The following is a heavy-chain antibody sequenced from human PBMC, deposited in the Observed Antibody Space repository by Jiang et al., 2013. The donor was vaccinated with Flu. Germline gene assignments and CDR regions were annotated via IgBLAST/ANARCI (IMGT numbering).Heavy chain of an antibody. J-gene: IGHJ4*02. CDR3: ARAPSRWRYFDY. Sequence: GSGLVKPSQTLSLTCTVSGDSITSGGYYWTWIRQHPGKGLEWIGYIYYNGGTYSNASLKSRVTISVDGSKNQFSLNLSSVTAADTAVYYCARAPSRWRYFDYWGQGTLVTVSS. CDR2: IYYNGGT. D-gene: IGHD4-23*01. CDR1: GDSITSGGYY. V-gene: IGHV4-31*03.